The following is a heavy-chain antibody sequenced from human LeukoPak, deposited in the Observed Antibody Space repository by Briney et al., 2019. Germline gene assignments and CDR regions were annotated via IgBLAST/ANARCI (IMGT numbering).Heavy chain of an antibody. Sequence: GGSLRLSSAASGFTFSNYTMTWVRQAPGKGLEWVSAISGSGGSTYYADSVKGRFTISRDNSKNTLYLQMNSLRAEDTAVYYCATHDYSNPVDYWGQGTLVTVSS. CDR3: ATHDYSNPVDY. J-gene: IGHJ4*02. CDR1: GFTFSNYT. V-gene: IGHV3-23*01. CDR2: ISGSGGST. D-gene: IGHD4-11*01.